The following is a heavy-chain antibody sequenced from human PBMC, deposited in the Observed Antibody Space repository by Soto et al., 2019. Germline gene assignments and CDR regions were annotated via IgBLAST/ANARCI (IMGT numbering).Heavy chain of an antibody. CDR2: VRYTGST. CDR1: AGSVSGYY. V-gene: IGHV4-59*08. Sequence: QVQLQESGPGLVKPSETLSLTCTVSAGSVSGYYWSSIRQPPGKAPEWIGYVRYTGSTKYNPSLNHRVTISVDVSKNQFSLSLSSVTAVDTAVYYCTRHDGNYRNVLDYWGQGALVTVSS. CDR3: TRHDGNYRNVLDY. J-gene: IGHJ4*02. D-gene: IGHD4-17*01.